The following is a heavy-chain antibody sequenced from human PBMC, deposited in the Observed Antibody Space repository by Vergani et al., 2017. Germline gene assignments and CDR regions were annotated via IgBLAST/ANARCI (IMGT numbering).Heavy chain of an antibody. CDR2: INHSGST. CDR1: GGSFSGYY. V-gene: IGHV4-34*01. J-gene: IGHJ6*02. D-gene: IGHD4-17*01. CDR3: ARGTVTTEYYYGMDV. Sequence: QVQLQESGAGLLKPSETLSLTCAVYGGSFSGYYWSWIRQPPGKGLEWIGEINHSGSTNYNPSLKSRVTISVDTSKNQFSLKLSSVTAADTAVYYCARGTVTTEYYYGMDVWGQGTTVTVSS.